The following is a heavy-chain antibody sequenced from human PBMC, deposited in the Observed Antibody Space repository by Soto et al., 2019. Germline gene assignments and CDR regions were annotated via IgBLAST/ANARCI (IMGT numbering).Heavy chain of an antibody. CDR3: ARVYSSSWYNWFDP. Sequence: ASVKVSCKASGGTFSSYAISWVRQAPGQGLEWMGRIIPILGIANYAQKFQGRVTITADKSTSTAYMELSSLRSEDAAVYYCARVYSSSWYNWFDPWGQGTLVTGSS. CDR2: IIPILGIA. J-gene: IGHJ5*02. V-gene: IGHV1-69*04. CDR1: GGTFSSYA. D-gene: IGHD6-13*01.